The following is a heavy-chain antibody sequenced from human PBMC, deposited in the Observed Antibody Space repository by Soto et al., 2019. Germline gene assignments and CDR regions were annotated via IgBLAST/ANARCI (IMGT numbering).Heavy chain of an antibody. V-gene: IGHV3-30-3*01. CDR1: GFTFSSYA. J-gene: IGHJ4*02. CDR2: ISYDGSNK. CDR3: ARTLESEQFDY. D-gene: IGHD3-3*01. Sequence: GGSLRLSCAASGFTFSSYAMHWFRQAPGKGLEWVAVISYDGSNKYYADSVKGRFTISRDNSKNTLYLQMNSLRAEDTAVYYCARTLESEQFDYWGQGTLVTVSS.